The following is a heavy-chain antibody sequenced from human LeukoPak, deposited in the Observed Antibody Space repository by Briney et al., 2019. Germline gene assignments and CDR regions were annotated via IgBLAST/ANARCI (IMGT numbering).Heavy chain of an antibody. Sequence: SETLSLTCTVSRGSISGYSWSWIRQSPGGGVEWIGYIYYSGETSYNPSLRSRVTMSVDTSKNQFSLQRKDMATAEPAVDNGVRGPYGASISQSFDPWGQGTQVIVSP. V-gene: IGHV4-59*01. CDR2: IYYSGET. CDR1: RGSISGYS. D-gene: IGHD4/OR15-4a*01. J-gene: IGHJ5*02. CDR3: VRGPYGASISQSFDP.